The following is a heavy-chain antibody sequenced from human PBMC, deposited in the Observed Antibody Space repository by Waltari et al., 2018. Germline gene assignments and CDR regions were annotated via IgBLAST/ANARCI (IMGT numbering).Heavy chain of an antibody. CDR2: IKSRSDGGTG. Sequence: VQLVESGGGSVKPGWSLRLSCAVSGFTTHAAWLSWSRRAAGKGLEWVGHIKSRSDGGTGEYAAPVKGRFAISRDDSKNTVWLQMDSLKTEDTAVYYCATNHLVRGSHWSYGMDVWGQGTTVTVSS. D-gene: IGHD3-10*01. CDR1: GFTTHAAW. V-gene: IGHV3-15*01. J-gene: IGHJ6*02. CDR3: ATNHLVRGSHWSYGMDV.